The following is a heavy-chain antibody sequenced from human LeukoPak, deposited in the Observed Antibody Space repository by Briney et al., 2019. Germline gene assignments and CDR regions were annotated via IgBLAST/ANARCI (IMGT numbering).Heavy chain of an antibody. CDR1: GFTFSSYG. Sequence: GGSLRLSCAASGFTFSSYGMHWVRQAPGKGLEWVAIISYDGSNKYYADSVKGRFTISRDNSKNTLYLQMNSLRAEDTAVYYCARDILRVGVTLYFDYWGQGSLVTVSS. CDR3: ARDILRVGVTLYFDY. D-gene: IGHD1-26*01. CDR2: ISYDGSNK. V-gene: IGHV3-30*03. J-gene: IGHJ4*02.